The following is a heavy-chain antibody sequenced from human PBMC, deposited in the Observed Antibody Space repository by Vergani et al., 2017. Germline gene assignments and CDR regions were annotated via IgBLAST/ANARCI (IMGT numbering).Heavy chain of an antibody. CDR2: IYYSGST. Sequence: QLQLQESGPGLVKPSETLSLTCTVSGGSISSSSYYWGWIRQPPGKGLEWIGSIYYSGSTYYNPSLKSRVTISVDTSKNQFSLKLSSVTAADTAVYYCAXHLVVTAISGAFDIWGQGTMVTVSS. CDR1: GGSISSSSYY. CDR3: AXHLVVTAISGAFDI. V-gene: IGHV4-39*01. D-gene: IGHD2-21*02. J-gene: IGHJ3*02.